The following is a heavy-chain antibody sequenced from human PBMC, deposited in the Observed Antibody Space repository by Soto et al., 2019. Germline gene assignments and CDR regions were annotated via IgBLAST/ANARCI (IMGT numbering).Heavy chain of an antibody. Sequence: GGSLRLSCAASGFTFSSYAMHWVRQAPGKGLEWVAVISYDGSNKYYADSVKGRFTISRDNSKNTLYLQMNSLRAEDTAVYYCASWPLFGELLTFDYWGQGTLVTVSS. CDR2: ISYDGSNK. V-gene: IGHV3-30-3*01. D-gene: IGHD3-10*01. J-gene: IGHJ4*02. CDR1: GFTFSSYA. CDR3: ASWPLFGELLTFDY.